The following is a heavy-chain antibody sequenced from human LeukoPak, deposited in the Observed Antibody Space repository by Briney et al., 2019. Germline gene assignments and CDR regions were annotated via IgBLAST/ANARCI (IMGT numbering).Heavy chain of an antibody. CDR1: GGSISSGGYY. V-gene: IGHV4-31*03. Sequence: SETLSLTCTVSGGSISSGGYYWSWIRQHPGKGLEWIGYIHYSGSTYYNPSLKSRVSISADTSRNRFSLKLRSVTAADTAVYFCARGWYFYDSSSYYGSPYFDYWGQGTLVTVSS. CDR2: IHYSGST. D-gene: IGHD3-22*01. J-gene: IGHJ4*02. CDR3: ARGWYFYDSSSYYGSPYFDY.